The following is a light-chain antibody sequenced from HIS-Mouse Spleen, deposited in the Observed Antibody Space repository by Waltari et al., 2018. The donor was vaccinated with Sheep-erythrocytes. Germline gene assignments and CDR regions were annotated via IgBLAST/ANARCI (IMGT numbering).Light chain of an antibody. CDR3: YSTDSSGNHWV. CDR2: EDS. V-gene: IGLV3-10*01. J-gene: IGLJ3*02. Sequence: SYELTQPPSVSVSPGQTARITCSGDALPKKYAYWYQQKSGQAPVLVIYEDSKRPSGITEICSGSSSGTKSTLTISGAQVEDDADYYCYSTDSSGNHWVCGGGTKLTVL. CDR1: ALPKKY.